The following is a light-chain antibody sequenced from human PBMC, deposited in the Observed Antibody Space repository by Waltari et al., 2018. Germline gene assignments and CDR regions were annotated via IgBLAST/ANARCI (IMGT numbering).Light chain of an antibody. CDR3: SSYAGSNNFI. CDR2: DVS. Sequence: QAALTQPPSVSGSPGQSVTIPCPGTSSDIGGYNYVSWYKQYPGKAPKLLIYDVSKRPSGVSDRFSGSKSGNTASLTISGLQGEDEADYYCSSYAGSNNFIFGSGTRLSVL. CDR1: SSDIGGYNY. J-gene: IGLJ1*01. V-gene: IGLV2-8*01.